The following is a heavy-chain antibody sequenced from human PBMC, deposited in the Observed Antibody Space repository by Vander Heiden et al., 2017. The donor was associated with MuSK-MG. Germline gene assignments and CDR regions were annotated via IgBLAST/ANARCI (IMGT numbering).Heavy chain of an antibody. J-gene: IGHJ6*02. Sequence: QVQLQESGPGLVKPSETLSLTCTVSGGSISSYYWSWIRQPPGKGLEWIGYIYYSGSTNYNPSLKSRVTISVDTSKNQFSLKLSSVTAADTAVYYCASMIAAAGGANYYYYYGMDVWGQGTTVTVSS. CDR1: GGSISSYY. CDR3: ASMIAAAGGANYYYYYGMDV. D-gene: IGHD6-13*01. V-gene: IGHV4-59*01. CDR2: IYYSGST.